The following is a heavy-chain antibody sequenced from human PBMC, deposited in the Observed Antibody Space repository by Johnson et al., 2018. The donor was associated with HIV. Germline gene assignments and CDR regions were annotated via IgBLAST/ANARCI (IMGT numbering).Heavy chain of an antibody. CDR3: ARGTTGQYHYDAFDI. CDR1: GFTFDDYG. CDR2: ISWNTGAI. Sequence: VQLVESGGGVVQPGRSLRLSCAASGFTFDDYGMSWVRQAPGKGLEWVSGISWNTGAIGYSDSVKGRFTISRDNAKNSLYLQMNSLRAEDTAVYYCARGTTGQYHYDAFDIWGQGTMVTVSS. D-gene: IGHD1-14*01. J-gene: IGHJ3*02. V-gene: IGHV3-20*04.